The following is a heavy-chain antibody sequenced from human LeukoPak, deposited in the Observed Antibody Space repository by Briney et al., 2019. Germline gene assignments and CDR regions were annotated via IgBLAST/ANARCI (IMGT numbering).Heavy chain of an antibody. D-gene: IGHD4-17*01. CDR2: ISYDGTNK. Sequence: PARYLSLSCVASGFTFSSYGMHRDRQAPGKGLEWVAVISYDGTNKYYADAVKGRFTISRDNTKNTLYLQMNSLRAEDTAVYYCAKALTVTDAFDIWGQGTVVTVSS. CDR3: AKALTVTDAFDI. CDR1: GFTFSSYG. J-gene: IGHJ3*02. V-gene: IGHV3-30*18.